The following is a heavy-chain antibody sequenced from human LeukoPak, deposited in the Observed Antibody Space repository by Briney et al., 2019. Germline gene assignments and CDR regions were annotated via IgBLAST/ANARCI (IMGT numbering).Heavy chain of an antibody. Sequence: GGSLRLSCAASGFTFSSYWMHWVRQAPGKGLVWVSRINSDGSSTSYADSVKGRFTISRDNAKNTLYLQMNSLRAEDTAVYYCASLSVPGDAFDIWGQGTMVTVSS. J-gene: IGHJ3*02. V-gene: IGHV3-74*01. CDR3: ASLSVPGDAFDI. D-gene: IGHD1-1*01. CDR2: INSDGSST. CDR1: GFTFSSYW.